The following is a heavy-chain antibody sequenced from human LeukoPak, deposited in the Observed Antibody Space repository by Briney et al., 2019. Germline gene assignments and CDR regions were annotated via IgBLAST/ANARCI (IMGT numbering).Heavy chain of an antibody. D-gene: IGHD6-13*01. CDR3: AKDRPGIAAARPYFQH. CDR1: GFTFSSYG. J-gene: IGHJ1*01. CDR2: IWYDGSNK. V-gene: IGHV3-33*06. Sequence: PGGSLRLSCAASGFTFSSYGMHWVRQAPGKGLEWVAVIWYDGSNKYYADSVKGRFTISRDNSKNTLYLQMNSLRAEDTAVYYCAKDRPGIAAARPYFQHWGQGTLVTVSS.